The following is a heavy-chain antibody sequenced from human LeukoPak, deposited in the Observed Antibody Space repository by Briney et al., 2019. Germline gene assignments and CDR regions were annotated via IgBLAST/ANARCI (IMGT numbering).Heavy chain of an antibody. V-gene: IGHV4-34*01. CDR1: GGSISSYY. CDR3: ARIVLWFGESNDY. J-gene: IGHJ4*02. CDR2: INHSGST. Sequence: RTSETLSLTCTVSGGSISSYYWSWIRQPPGKGLEWIGEINHSGSTNYNPSLKSRVTISVDTSKNQFSLKLSSVTAADTAVYYCARIVLWFGESNDYWGQGTLVTVSS. D-gene: IGHD3-10*01.